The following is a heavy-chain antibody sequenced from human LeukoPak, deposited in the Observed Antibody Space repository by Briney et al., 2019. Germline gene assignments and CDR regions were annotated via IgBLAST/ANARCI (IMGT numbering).Heavy chain of an antibody. D-gene: IGHD1-14*01. CDR3: ARVFTGDYFDY. Sequence: GASVKVSCKASGYTFSSYSISWVRQAPGQGLEWMGIINPSGGSTSYAQKFQGRVTMTRDTSTSTVYMELSSLRSEDTAVYYCARVFTGDYFDYWGQGTLVTVSS. CDR2: INPSGGST. CDR1: GYTFSSYS. J-gene: IGHJ4*02. V-gene: IGHV1-46*03.